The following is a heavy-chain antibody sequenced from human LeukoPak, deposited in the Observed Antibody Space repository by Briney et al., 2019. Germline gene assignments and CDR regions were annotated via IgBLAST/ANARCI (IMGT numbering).Heavy chain of an antibody. CDR3: ARHYLARDYVWGSYRTRYYFDY. Sequence: GGSLRLSCAASGLSFSTYSMNWVRQAPGKGLEWVSSIRSSSIYIYYADSVKGRFTISRDNAKNSLYLQMNSLRAEDTAVYYCARHYLARDYVWGSYRTRYYFDYWGQGTLVTVSS. CDR1: GLSFSTYS. J-gene: IGHJ4*02. V-gene: IGHV3-21*01. CDR2: IRSSSIYI. D-gene: IGHD3-16*02.